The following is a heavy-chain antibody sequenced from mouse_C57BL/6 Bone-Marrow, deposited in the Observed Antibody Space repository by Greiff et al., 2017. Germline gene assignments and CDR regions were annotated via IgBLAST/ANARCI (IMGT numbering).Heavy chain of an antibody. D-gene: IGHD1-1*01. Sequence: VQLQQSGPELVKPGASVKISCKASGYTFTDYYMNWVKQSHGKSLEWIGDINPNNGGTSYNQKFKGKATLTVDKSSSTAYMELRSLTSEDSAVYYCARYPSYYYDSSHWYFDVWGTGTTVTVSS. CDR2: INPNNGGT. J-gene: IGHJ1*03. V-gene: IGHV1-26*01. CDR1: GYTFTDYY. CDR3: ARYPSYYYDSSHWYFDV.